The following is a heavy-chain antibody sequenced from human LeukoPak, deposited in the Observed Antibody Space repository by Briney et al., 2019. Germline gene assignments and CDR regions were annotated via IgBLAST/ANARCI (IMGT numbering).Heavy chain of an antibody. CDR2: IKPDGSEK. CDR1: GFTISSYW. Sequence: GGSLRLSCAASGFTISSYWMRWVRQAPGKGLEWVGDIKPDGSEKYYVDSVKGRFTISRDNAKNSLSLQMNSLRAEDTALYYCATTHLGESNWGRGALVTVSS. J-gene: IGHJ4*02. V-gene: IGHV3-7*05. CDR3: ATTHLGESN. D-gene: IGHD3-10*01.